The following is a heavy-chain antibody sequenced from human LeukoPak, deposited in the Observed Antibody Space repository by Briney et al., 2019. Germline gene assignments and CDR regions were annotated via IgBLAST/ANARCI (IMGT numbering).Heavy chain of an antibody. CDR2: IYTSGST. J-gene: IGHJ6*03. Sequence: TSETLSLTCTVSGGSISSGSYYWSWIRQPAGKGLEWIGRIYTSGSTYYNPSLKSRVTISVDTSKNQFSLKLSSVTAADTAVYYCARSRTHYYYYYMDVWGKGTTVTVSS. D-gene: IGHD6-13*01. V-gene: IGHV4-61*02. CDR1: GGSISSGSYY. CDR3: ARSRTHYYYYYMDV.